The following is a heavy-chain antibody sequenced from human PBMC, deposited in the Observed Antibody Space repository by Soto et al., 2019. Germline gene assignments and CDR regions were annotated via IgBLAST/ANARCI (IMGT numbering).Heavy chain of an antibody. CDR3: ARDLPRITMIVVVPGHWFDP. V-gene: IGHV1-18*01. D-gene: IGHD3-22*01. J-gene: IGHJ5*02. CDR1: GCTFSSYA. Sequence: ASVKVSCKASGCTFSSYAISWVRQAPGQGLEWMGWISAYNGNTNYAQKLQGRVTMTTDTSTSTAYMELRSLRSDDTAVYYCARDLPRITMIVVVPGHWFDPWGQGTLVTVSS. CDR2: ISAYNGNT.